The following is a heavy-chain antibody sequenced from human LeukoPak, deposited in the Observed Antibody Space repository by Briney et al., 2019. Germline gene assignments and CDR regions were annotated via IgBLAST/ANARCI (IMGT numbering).Heavy chain of an antibody. CDR2: IDASDSET. Sequence: GESLKISCKASGYSFTSYWIGWVRHMPGKGLEWMGIIDASDSETRYTPSFQGQVTISVDESLTTAYLQWTSLKASDTAMYYCARQTAMGRSGDYWGQGTQVTVSS. D-gene: IGHD5-18*01. J-gene: IGHJ4*02. CDR3: ARQTAMGRSGDY. V-gene: IGHV5-51*01. CDR1: GYSFTSYW.